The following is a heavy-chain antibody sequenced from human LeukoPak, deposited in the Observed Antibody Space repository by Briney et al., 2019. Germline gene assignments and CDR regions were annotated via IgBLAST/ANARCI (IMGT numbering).Heavy chain of an antibody. CDR2: INPNSGGT. D-gene: IGHD1-26*01. Sequence: ASVKVSCKVSGYTLTELSMHWVRQAPGQGLEWMGRINPNSGGTNYAQKFQGRVTMTRDTSISTAYMELSRLRSDDTAVYYCARDPYFEGSSNFDYWGQGTLVTVSS. CDR1: GYTLTELS. V-gene: IGHV1-2*06. CDR3: ARDPYFEGSSNFDY. J-gene: IGHJ4*02.